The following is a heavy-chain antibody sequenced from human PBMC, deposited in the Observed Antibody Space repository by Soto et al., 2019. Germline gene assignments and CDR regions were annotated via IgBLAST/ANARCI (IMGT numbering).Heavy chain of an antibody. D-gene: IGHD2-2*01. CDR3: AIDKGVTSLDY. J-gene: IGHJ4*02. Sequence: QVQLVQSEGSVVQPGRSLRLSCVMSGISFRNSGMHWVRQAPGKGLEWVAMIRSDGSSKFYADSVQGRFTISRDNSMDTLYLQITSLRPEDTAIYYCAIDKGVTSLDYWGQGTLVTVSS. V-gene: IGHV3-33*01. CDR2: IRSDGSSK. CDR1: GISFRNSG.